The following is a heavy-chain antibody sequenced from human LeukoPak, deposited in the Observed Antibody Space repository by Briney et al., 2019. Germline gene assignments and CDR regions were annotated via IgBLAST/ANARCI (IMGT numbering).Heavy chain of an antibody. CDR1: GYGFTSYW. D-gene: IGHD5-18*01. Sequence: GESLKISCRGSGYGFTSYWIGWVRQMPGKGLEWMGIIYPGDSDTRYSPSFQGQVTISADKSISTAYLQWSSLKASDTAMYYCARHIDSYGGYFDYWGQGTLVTVSS. CDR3: ARHIDSYGGYFDY. J-gene: IGHJ4*02. CDR2: IYPGDSDT. V-gene: IGHV5-51*01.